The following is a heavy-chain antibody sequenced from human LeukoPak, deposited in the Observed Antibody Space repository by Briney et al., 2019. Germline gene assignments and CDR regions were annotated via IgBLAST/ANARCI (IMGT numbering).Heavy chain of an antibody. Sequence: PSETLSLTCAVSGFFISSGYYWGWIRQPPGKGLEWIASIYCNGNTFYNPTLQSRVTISVDTSRNQISLQLGSATAADTAVYYCARAYSRTPGDYYFDSWGQGTVVTVSS. J-gene: IGHJ4*02. CDR1: GFFISSGYY. V-gene: IGHV4-38-2*01. CDR2: IYCNGNT. CDR3: ARAYSRTPGDYYFDS. D-gene: IGHD4-11*01.